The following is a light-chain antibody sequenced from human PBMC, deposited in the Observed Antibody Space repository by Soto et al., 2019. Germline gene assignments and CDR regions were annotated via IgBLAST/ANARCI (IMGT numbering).Light chain of an antibody. Sequence: EVVLTQSPVTLSLSPGERATLSCRASQSVSSYLSWYQHKPGQAPRLLIYDISNRATGIPARFSGSGSGTDFTLTISSLEPDDFAVYYCQQRNDWQVTFGQGTRLEIK. CDR2: DIS. CDR1: QSVSSY. J-gene: IGKJ5*01. CDR3: QQRNDWQVT. V-gene: IGKV3-11*01.